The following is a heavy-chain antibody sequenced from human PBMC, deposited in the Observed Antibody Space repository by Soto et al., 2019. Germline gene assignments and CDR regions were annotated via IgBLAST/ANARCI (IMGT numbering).Heavy chain of an antibody. Sequence: GASLKISCKGSGYSFTTYWIGWVRQLPGQGLEWMGVMFPGDSDTRYSPSFQGQVTMSADPSTNTAYLEWSSLKAADTAVYYCARGIGQQLGTWYYGMDVWGQGTTVTVSS. CDR3: ARGIGQQLGTWYYGMDV. J-gene: IGHJ6*02. CDR2: MFPGDSDT. CDR1: GYSFTTYW. D-gene: IGHD6-13*01. V-gene: IGHV5-51*01.